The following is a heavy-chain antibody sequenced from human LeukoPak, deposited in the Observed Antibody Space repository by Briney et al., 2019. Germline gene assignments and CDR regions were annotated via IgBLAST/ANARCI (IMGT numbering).Heavy chain of an antibody. CDR1: GASISDYY. Sequence: SETLSLTCTVSGASISDYYWSWIRQAAGKGLEWIGRIYITGSTSYNPSLKRRVTMSLDTSKNQFSLLLYSVTAADTAVYYCARRATSRWYYDYWGQGALVTVSS. CDR2: IYITGST. D-gene: IGHD6-13*01. V-gene: IGHV4-4*07. CDR3: ARRATSRWYYDY. J-gene: IGHJ4*02.